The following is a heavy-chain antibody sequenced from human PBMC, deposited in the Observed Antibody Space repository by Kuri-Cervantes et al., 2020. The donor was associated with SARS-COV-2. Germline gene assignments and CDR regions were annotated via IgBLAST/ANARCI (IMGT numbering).Heavy chain of an antibody. CDR3: ARQEVVAATNWFDP. V-gene: IGHV4-39*01. J-gene: IGHJ5*02. CDR2: TYYSGST. D-gene: IGHD2-15*01. Sequence: GSLRLSCTVSGGSISSSSYYWGWIRQPPGKGLEWIGSTYYSGSTYYNPSLKSRVTISVDTSKNQFSLKLSSVTAADTAVYYCARQEVVAATNWFDPWGQGTLVTVSS. CDR1: GGSISSSSYY.